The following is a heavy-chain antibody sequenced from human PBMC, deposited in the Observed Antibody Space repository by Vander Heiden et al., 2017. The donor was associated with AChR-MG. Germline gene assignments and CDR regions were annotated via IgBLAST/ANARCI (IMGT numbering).Heavy chain of an antibody. CDR2: IYPDESLA. CDR1: GYMFSNYW. V-gene: IGHV5-51*01. Sequence: VQLVQSGPELKAPGQSLKISCKGSGYMFSNYWIAWVRQMSGEGLELMGIIYPDESLARYSPSFEGQVTMSVDMSVNTVFLQWASLKASDSAMYFCARQRYGTSTGERFDYWGQGTLVTVSS. CDR3: ARQRYGTSTGERFDY. D-gene: IGHD3-10*01. J-gene: IGHJ4*02.